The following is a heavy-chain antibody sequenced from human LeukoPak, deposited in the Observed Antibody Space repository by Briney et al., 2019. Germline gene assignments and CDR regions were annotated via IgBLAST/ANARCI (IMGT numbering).Heavy chain of an antibody. J-gene: IGHJ6*03. CDR2: ISSSSSYI. CDR1: GFTFSSYS. V-gene: IGHV3-21*01. Sequence: GGSLRLSCAASGFTFSSYSMNWVRQAPGKGLEWVSSISSSSSYIYYADSVKGRFTISRDNAKNSLYLQMNSLRAEDTAVYYCASMSSSSSRLYYYYYYMDVWGKGTTVTVSS. CDR3: ASMSSSSSRLYYYYYYMDV. D-gene: IGHD6-13*01.